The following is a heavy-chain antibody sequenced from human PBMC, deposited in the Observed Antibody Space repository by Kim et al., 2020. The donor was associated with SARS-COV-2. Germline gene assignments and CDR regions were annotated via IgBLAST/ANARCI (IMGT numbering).Heavy chain of an antibody. CDR1: GGSISSYY. J-gene: IGHJ6*02. D-gene: IGHD1-26*01. CDR2: IYNSGST. CDR3: ARVGYSGSSYYGMDV. V-gene: IGHV4-59*01. Sequence: SETLSLTCTVSGGSISSYYWSWIRQPPGKGLEWIGYIYNSGSTNYNPSLKSRVTISVDTSKNQFSLKLSSVTAADTAVYYCARVGYSGSSYYGMDVWGQGTTVTVSS.